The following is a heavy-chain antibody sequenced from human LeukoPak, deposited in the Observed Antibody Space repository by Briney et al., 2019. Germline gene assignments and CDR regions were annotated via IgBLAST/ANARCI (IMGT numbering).Heavy chain of an antibody. J-gene: IGHJ3*02. Sequence: SETLSLTCTVSGRSISSYYWSWIRQPPGKGLEWIGYIYYSGRTNYNPSLKSRVTISVDTSKNQFALNLSSVTAADTAVYYCARYSSGWRSFDIWGQGTMVTVSS. D-gene: IGHD6-19*01. V-gene: IGHV4-59*01. CDR3: ARYSSGWRSFDI. CDR1: GRSISSYY. CDR2: IYYSGRT.